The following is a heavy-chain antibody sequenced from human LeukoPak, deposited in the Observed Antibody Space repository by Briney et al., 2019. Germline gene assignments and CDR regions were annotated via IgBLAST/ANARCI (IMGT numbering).Heavy chain of an antibody. CDR3: ARTYYDILLLDY. D-gene: IGHD3-9*01. CDR1: GFTFSDYY. Sequence: GGSLRLSCAASGFTFSDYYMSWIRQAPGKGREWVSYIISSSSYTNYADSVKGRFTISRDNAKNSLYLQMNSLRAEDTAVYYCARTYYDILLLDYWGQGTLVTVSS. J-gene: IGHJ4*02. V-gene: IGHV3-11*06. CDR2: IISSSSYT.